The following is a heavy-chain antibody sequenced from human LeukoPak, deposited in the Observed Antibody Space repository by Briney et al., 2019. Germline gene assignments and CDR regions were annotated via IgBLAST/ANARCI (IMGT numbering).Heavy chain of an antibody. V-gene: IGHV4-61*08. CDR3: ARQWGSGWQNWFDP. CDR2: IYYSGST. Sequence: PSETLSXXXTVSGGSISSGGYYWSWIRQHPGKXLEWIGYIYYSGSTNYNPSLKSRVTISVDTSKNQFSLKLSSVTAADTAVYYCARQWGSGWQNWFDPWGQGTPVTVSS. CDR1: GGSISSGGYY. D-gene: IGHD6-19*01. J-gene: IGHJ5*02.